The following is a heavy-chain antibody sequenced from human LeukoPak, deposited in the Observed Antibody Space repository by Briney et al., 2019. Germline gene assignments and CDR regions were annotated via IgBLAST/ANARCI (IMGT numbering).Heavy chain of an antibody. D-gene: IGHD6-6*01. V-gene: IGHV3-30*02. CDR3: AKDQIAAFDY. CDR1: GFTFSSYG. CDR2: IRYDGSNK. J-gene: IGHJ4*02. Sequence: GGSLRLSCAASGFTFSSYGMHWVRQAPGKGLEWVAFIRYDGSNKYYADSVKGRFTISRDNSKNTLYLQMNSLRAEDTAVYYCAKDQIAAFDYWGKGTLVTVSS.